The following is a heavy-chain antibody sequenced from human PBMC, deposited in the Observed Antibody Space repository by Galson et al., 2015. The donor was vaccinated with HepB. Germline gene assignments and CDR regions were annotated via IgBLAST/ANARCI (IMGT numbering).Heavy chain of an antibody. CDR1: GFTFSGYT. V-gene: IGHV3-30-3*01. CDR3: ARDGGTALDAFDI. CDR2: ISYDGSNK. D-gene: IGHD1-1*01. Sequence: SLRLSCAASGFTFSGYTMHWVRQAPGKGLEWVAVISYDGSNKYYADSVKGRFTISRDNSKNTLFLQMNSLRAEDTAVYYCARDGGTALDAFDIWGQGTMVTVSS. J-gene: IGHJ3*02.